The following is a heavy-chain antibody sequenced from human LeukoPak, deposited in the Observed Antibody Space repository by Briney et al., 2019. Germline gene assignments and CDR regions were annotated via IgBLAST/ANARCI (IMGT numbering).Heavy chain of an antibody. D-gene: IGHD2/OR15-2a*01. CDR2: IYASGST. CDR1: GGSISNYY. V-gene: IGHV4-4*07. J-gene: IGHJ5*01. Sequence: SETLSLTCTISGGSISNYYWSWIRQPAGKGLEWIGRIYASGSTNYNPSLKSRVTMSVDTSKNQFSLKLSSVTAADTALYYCARGGGAYLRFDPWGQGTLVTVSS. CDR3: ARGGGAYLRFDP.